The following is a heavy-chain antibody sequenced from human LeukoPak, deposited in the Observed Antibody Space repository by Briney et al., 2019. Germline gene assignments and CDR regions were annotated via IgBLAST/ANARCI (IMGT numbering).Heavy chain of an antibody. CDR2: STNKFNSYTT. D-gene: IGHD3-22*01. V-gene: IGHV3-72*01. CDR1: GFSLSDHY. CDR3: SRGGRRDGGYYAGSFDY. Sequence: PGGSLRLSCVASGFSLSDHYMDWVRQAPGKGLEWVGRSTNKFNSYTTQYAASVKGRFSISRDDSKNSLYLQMNSLKSEDTAVYYCSRGGRRDGGYYAGSFDYWGQGTLVTVSS. J-gene: IGHJ4*02.